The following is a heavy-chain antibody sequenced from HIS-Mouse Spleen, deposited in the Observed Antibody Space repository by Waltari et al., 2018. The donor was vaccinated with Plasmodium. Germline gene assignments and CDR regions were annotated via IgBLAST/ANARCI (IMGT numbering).Heavy chain of an antibody. CDR2: IKQDGSEK. Sequence: EVQLVESGGGWVQPGGSLRLYWAASGFSFSSYWMSWVRQAPGKGLEWVANIKQDGSEKYYVDSVKGRFTISRDNAKNSLYLQMNSLRAEDTAVYYCASSWYWYFDLWGRGTLVTVSS. V-gene: IGHV3-7*01. D-gene: IGHD6-13*01. CDR1: GFSFSSYW. J-gene: IGHJ2*01. CDR3: ASSWYWYFDL.